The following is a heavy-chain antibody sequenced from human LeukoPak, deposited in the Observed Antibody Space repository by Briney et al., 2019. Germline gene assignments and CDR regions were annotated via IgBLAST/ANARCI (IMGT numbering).Heavy chain of an antibody. CDR3: VRDGGYYGSGSAFDI. Sequence: GGSLRLSCAASGFTFSSYALTWVRQAPGKGLEWVSAISGSGGTTYYADSVKGRFTISRDNSKNMLYLQMNSLRAEDTAVYYCVRDGGYYGSGSAFDIWGQGTMVTVSS. J-gene: IGHJ3*02. CDR2: ISGSGGTT. V-gene: IGHV3-23*01. CDR1: GFTFSSYA. D-gene: IGHD3-10*01.